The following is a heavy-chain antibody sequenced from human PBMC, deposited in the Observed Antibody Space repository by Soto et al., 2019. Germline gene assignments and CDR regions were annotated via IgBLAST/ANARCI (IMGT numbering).Heavy chain of an antibody. Sequence: QVQLVESGGGVVQPGRSLRLSCAASGFTFSSFAMHWVRQAPGKGLEWVAVTSYDGTNKRYADSVKGRFTISRDNSKSTLYVQMNSLGAEDTAVYYCARDRTIEMATITVFDYWGQGTLVTVSS. CDR2: TSYDGTNK. V-gene: IGHV3-30-3*01. D-gene: IGHD5-12*01. J-gene: IGHJ4*02. CDR3: ARDRTIEMATITVFDY. CDR1: GFTFSSFA.